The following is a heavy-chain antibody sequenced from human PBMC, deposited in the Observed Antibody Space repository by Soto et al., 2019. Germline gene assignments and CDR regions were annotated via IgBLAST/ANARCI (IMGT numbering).Heavy chain of an antibody. CDR1: GFTFSSYA. V-gene: IGHV3-23*01. CDR3: AKIEATYYDFWSAEAPVEAFDV. D-gene: IGHD3-3*01. J-gene: IGHJ3*01. CDR2: TSGSGGST. Sequence: EVQLLESGGSLVQPGGSLRLSCAASGFTFSSYALSWVRQAPGKGLEWVSDTSGSGGSTYYADSVKGRFTVARDNTKNTLYLQMNRLRAEDTAVYYCAKIEATYYDFWSAEAPVEAFDVWGQGTMVTVSS.